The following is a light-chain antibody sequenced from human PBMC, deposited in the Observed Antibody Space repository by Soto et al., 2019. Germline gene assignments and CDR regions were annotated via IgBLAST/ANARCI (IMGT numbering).Light chain of an antibody. J-gene: IGKJ1*01. CDR2: GAS. Sequence: ETVLTQSPGPLSLSPGERATLSCRASQSVNSRYLAWYQQKPGQAPRLLIYGASSRVTGIPDRFSGSGSGTDFTLTISRLEPEDFAVYYCQQYGSSRGTFGPGTKVEVK. CDR1: QSVNSRY. V-gene: IGKV3-20*01. CDR3: QQYGSSRGT.